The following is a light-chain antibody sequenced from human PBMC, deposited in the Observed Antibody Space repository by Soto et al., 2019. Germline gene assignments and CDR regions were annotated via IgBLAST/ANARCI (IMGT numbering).Light chain of an antibody. J-gene: IGKJ1*01. CDR2: GTS. Sequence: EVVVTQSPATLSVSPGERATLSCRASQSVSSNLAWYQQKPGQSPRLLIYGTSTRATGIPARFSGSGSGTEFTLTISSLQPDEFATYYCQQYNSYSWTVGQGTKVDIK. CDR1: QSVSSN. CDR3: QQYNSYSWT. V-gene: IGKV3-15*01.